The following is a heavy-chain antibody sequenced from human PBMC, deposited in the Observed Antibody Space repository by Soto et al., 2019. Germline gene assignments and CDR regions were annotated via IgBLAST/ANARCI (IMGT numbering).Heavy chain of an antibody. CDR1: GFSLTTSAVA. Sequence: QITLQESGPTLVKPTQTLTLTCTFSGFSLTTSAVAVGWIRQPPGKALEWLAIVYGSDDKFYSPSLKSRLTIIKDNSKNQVILTPTDMDPVDTATYFCVRRNDPYYFDYWGQGTLVSVSS. CDR3: VRRNDPYYFDY. D-gene: IGHD1-1*01. V-gene: IGHV2-5*01. CDR2: VYGSDDK. J-gene: IGHJ4*02.